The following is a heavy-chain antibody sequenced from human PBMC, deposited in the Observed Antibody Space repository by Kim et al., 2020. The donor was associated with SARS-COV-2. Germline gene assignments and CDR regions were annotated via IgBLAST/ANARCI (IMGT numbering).Heavy chain of an antibody. CDR1: GFTFSSYS. CDR3: ARACSYQIDYYYYYGMDV. Sequence: GGSLRLSCAASGFTFSSYSMNWVRQAPGKGLEWVSYISSSSSTIYYADSVKGRFTISRDNAKNSLYLQMNSLGDEDTAVYYCARACSYQIDYYYYYGMDVWGQGTTVTVSS. V-gene: IGHV3-48*02. D-gene: IGHD2-2*01. CDR2: ISSSSSTI. J-gene: IGHJ6*02.